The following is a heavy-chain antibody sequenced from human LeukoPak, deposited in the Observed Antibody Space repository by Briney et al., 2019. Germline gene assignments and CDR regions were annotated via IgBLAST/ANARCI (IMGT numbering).Heavy chain of an antibody. CDR3: ARGGQGDGYSADEAFDF. Sequence: SQTLSLTCAISGDSFSGNSTAYSWIRQSPSRGLEWLVRTYYRSKWYNDYAVSVKSRITINPDTSKNQLSLQLNSVTPDDTAVYYCARGGQGDGYSADEAFDFWGQGTMVTVSS. J-gene: IGHJ3*01. CDR1: GDSFSGNSTA. D-gene: IGHD5-24*01. CDR2: TYYRSKWYN. V-gene: IGHV6-1*01.